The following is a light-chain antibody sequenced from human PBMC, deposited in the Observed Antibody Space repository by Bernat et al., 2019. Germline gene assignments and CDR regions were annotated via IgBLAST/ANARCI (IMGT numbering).Light chain of an antibody. J-gene: IGLJ3*02. CDR2: LEGSGSY. Sequence: QPVLTQSSSASASLGSSVKLTCTLSSGHSSYIIAWHQQQPGKAPRYLMKLEGSGSYNKGSGVPDRFSGSSSGADRYLTISNLQSEDEADYYCENWDSNTQKGVFGGGTKLTVL. V-gene: IGLV4-60*03. CDR1: SGHSSYI. CDR3: ENWDSNTQKGV.